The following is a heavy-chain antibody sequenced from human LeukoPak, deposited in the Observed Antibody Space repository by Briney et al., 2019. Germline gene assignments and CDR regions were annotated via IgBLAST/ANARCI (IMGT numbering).Heavy chain of an antibody. CDR2: IYSDGDT. J-gene: IGHJ4*02. D-gene: IGHD2-8*01. Sequence: GGSLRLSCAASGFTVSSNYISWVRQAPGKGLEWVSVIYSDGDTDYADSVKGRFIISRDNSKNTVYLQMNSLRAEDTAVYYCASGRLSAKGFDYWGQGTLVTVSS. CDR3: ASGRLSAKGFDY. V-gene: IGHV3-66*01. CDR1: GFTVSSNY.